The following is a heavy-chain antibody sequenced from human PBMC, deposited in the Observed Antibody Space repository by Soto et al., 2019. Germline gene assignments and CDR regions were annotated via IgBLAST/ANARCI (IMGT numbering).Heavy chain of an antibody. CDR3: ARMSATGTRWFDP. CDR1: GGSFSSGAYH. J-gene: IGHJ5*02. V-gene: IGHV4-31*03. D-gene: IGHD6-13*01. Sequence: SETLSLTCTVSGGSFSSGAYHWSWVRQHPGQGLEWIASISYRGITYSNPSLKSRLSMSVDTSKNQFSLNLTSVTAADTAVYHCARMSATGTRWFDPWGQGTLVTVS. CDR2: ISYRGIT.